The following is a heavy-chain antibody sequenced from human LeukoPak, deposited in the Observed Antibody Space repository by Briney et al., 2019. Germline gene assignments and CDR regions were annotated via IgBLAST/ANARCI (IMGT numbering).Heavy chain of an antibody. V-gene: IGHV3-23*01. J-gene: IGHJ4*02. CDR3: AKVGGYYDSSGYYDY. CDR1: GFTFSSYG. D-gene: IGHD3-22*01. CDR2: ISGSGGST. Sequence: PGGSLRLSCAASGFTFSSYGMSWVRQAPGKGLEWVSAISGSGGSTYYADSVKGRFTISRDNSKNTLYLQMNSLRAEDTAVYYCAKVGGYYDSSGYYDYWGQGTLVTVSS.